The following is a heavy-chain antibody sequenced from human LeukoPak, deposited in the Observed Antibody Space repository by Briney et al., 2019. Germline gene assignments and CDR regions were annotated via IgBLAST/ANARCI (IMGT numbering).Heavy chain of an antibody. D-gene: IGHD5-12*01. CDR2: ISGSGGST. CDR1: GFTFSSYA. Sequence: GGSLRLSGAASGFTFSSYAMSWVRQAPGKGLEWVSAISGSGGSTYYADSVKGRFTISRDNSKNTLYLQMNSLRAEDTAVYYCASDIVALEFDYWGQGTLVTVSS. J-gene: IGHJ4*02. V-gene: IGHV3-23*01. CDR3: ASDIVALEFDY.